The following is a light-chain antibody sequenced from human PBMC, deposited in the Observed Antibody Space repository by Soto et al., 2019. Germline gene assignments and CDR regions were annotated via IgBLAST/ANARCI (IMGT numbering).Light chain of an antibody. CDR2: DAS. V-gene: IGKV1-5*01. CDR3: QQYNNYIVT. J-gene: IGKJ4*01. CDR1: QSISSW. Sequence: DIHMTQSPSTLSASVGDRVTITCRASQSISSWLAWYQQKPGKAPRLLISDASKLESGVPSRFSGSRSGTQFTLTVSSLQPDDFATSCCQQYNNYIVTFGGGTKVDSK.